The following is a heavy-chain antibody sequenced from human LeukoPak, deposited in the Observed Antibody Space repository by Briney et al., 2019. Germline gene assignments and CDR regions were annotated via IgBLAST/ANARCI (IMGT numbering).Heavy chain of an antibody. D-gene: IGHD4-23*01. CDR1: GGSFSGYY. J-gene: IGHJ5*02. V-gene: IGHV4-59*08. CDR2: IYYSGST. Sequence: SETLSLTCAVYGGSFSGYYWSWIRQPPGKGLEWIGYIYYSGSTNYNPSLKSRVTISVDTSKNQFSLKLSSVTAADTAVYYCARRVVTGYNWFDPWGQGTLVTVSS. CDR3: ARRVVTGYNWFDP.